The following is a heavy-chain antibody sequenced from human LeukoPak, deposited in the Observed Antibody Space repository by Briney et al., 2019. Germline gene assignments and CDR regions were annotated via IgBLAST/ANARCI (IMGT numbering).Heavy chain of an antibody. CDR3: ARDGDYYDSSGYHAHPDY. J-gene: IGHJ4*02. V-gene: IGHV3-20*04. CDR1: GFTFDDYG. CDR2: ISWNGGST. Sequence: PGGSLRLSCAASGFTFDDYGMSWVRQAPGKGLEWVSGISWNGGSTGYADSVKGRFTISRDNAKNSLYLQMNSLRAEDTALYYCARDGDYYDSSGYHAHPDYWGQGTLVTVSS. D-gene: IGHD3-22*01.